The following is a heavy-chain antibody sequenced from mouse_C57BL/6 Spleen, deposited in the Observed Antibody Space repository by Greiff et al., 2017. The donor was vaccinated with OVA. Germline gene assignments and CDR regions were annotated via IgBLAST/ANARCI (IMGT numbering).Heavy chain of an antibody. D-gene: IGHD1-2*01. Sequence: QVQLQQPGAELVMPGASVKLSCKASGYTFTSYWMHWVKQRPGQGLEWIGEIDPSASYTNYNQKFKGKSTLTVDKSSSTAYMQLSSLTSEDSAVYYCARGGLLRHYYAMDYWGQGTSVTVSS. CDR3: ARGGLLRHYYAMDY. J-gene: IGHJ4*01. CDR1: GYTFTSYW. V-gene: IGHV1-69*01. CDR2: IDPSASYT.